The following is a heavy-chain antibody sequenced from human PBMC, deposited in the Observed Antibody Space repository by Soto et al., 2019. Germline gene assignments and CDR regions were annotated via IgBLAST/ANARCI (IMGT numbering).Heavy chain of an antibody. D-gene: IGHD2-15*01. CDR1: GGTFSTYT. Sequence: QVHLVHSGAEVKKPGSSVKVSCKTSGGTFSTYTVSWVRQAPGPGLEWIGRIIPILDVLTYAHKFQGRVTITADNSTSTAYLELTSLKSEDTAMYYCARGSEGSGTESAFHFWGQGTMVTVSS. CDR3: ARGSEGSGTESAFHF. V-gene: IGHV1-69*02. J-gene: IGHJ3*01. CDR2: IIPILDVL.